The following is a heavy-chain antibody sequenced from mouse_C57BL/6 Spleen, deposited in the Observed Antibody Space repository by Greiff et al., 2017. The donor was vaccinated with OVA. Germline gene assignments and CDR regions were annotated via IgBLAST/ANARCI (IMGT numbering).Heavy chain of an antibody. D-gene: IGHD1-1*01. J-gene: IGHJ3*01. CDR3: ARSYYYGSSWFAY. V-gene: IGHV5-17*01. CDR2: ISSGSSTI. CDR1: GFTFSDYG. Sequence: EVKLVESGGGLVKPGGSLKLSCAASGFTFSDYGMHWVRQAPEKGLEWVAYISSGSSTIYYADTVKGRFTISRDNAKNTLFLQMTRLRSEDTAMYYCARSYYYGSSWFAYWGQGTLVTVSA.